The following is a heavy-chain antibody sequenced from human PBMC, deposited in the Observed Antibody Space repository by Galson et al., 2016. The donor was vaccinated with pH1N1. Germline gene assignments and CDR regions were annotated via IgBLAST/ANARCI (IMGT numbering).Heavy chain of an antibody. CDR3: AINLGSSGYNYFFDS. V-gene: IGHV1-69*13. J-gene: IGHJ4*02. CDR1: GCTFTSYN. D-gene: IGHD5-24*01. CDR2: IMPIFGPG. Sequence: SVKVSCKASGCTFTSYNIVWVRQAPGLGLEWVGGIMPIFGPGTYAQKFHGRVTITADASTSTSYMAPSILTSADTAIYYRAINLGSSGYNYFFDSWGQGTLITVSS.